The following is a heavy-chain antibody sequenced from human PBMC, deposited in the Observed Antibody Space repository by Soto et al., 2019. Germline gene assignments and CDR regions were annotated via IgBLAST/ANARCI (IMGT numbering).Heavy chain of an antibody. Sequence: SVKVSCKASGGTFSSYTISWVRQAPGQGLEWMGRIIPILGIANYAQKFQGRVTITADKSTSTAYMELSSLRSEDTAVYYCATSDSSSWYGDFDYWGQGTLVTVSS. D-gene: IGHD6-13*01. CDR2: IIPILGIA. CDR3: ATSDSSSWYGDFDY. CDR1: GGTFSSYT. J-gene: IGHJ4*02. V-gene: IGHV1-69*02.